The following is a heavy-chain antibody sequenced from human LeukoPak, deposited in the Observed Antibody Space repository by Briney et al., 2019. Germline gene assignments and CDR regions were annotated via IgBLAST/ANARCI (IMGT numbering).Heavy chain of an antibody. D-gene: IGHD3-10*01. CDR1: GGSITTSPYW. V-gene: IGHV4-4*02. CDR2: IAYVRTT. CDR3: ARAPPGALDF. J-gene: IGHJ4*02. Sequence: SGTLSLTCTVSGGSITTSPYWWTWVRQPPGKGLEWIGEIAYVRTTKYSPSLRGRVTISADESLNQVSLTINSVTAADTAVYFCARAPPGALDFWGPGTLATVSS.